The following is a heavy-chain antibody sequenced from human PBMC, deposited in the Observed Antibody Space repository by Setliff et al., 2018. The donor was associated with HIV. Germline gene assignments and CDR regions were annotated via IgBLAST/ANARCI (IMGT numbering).Heavy chain of an antibody. CDR2: ISHSGATI. V-gene: IGHV3-48*03. CDR1: GFTFSNYA. Sequence: PGGSLRLSCAASGFTFSNYAMSWVRQAPGKGLEWISYISHSGATIYYADSVKGRFTMSRDNVKNSLYLQMNSLRAEDTAVYYCARDSSSWYEFYFDCWGQGTLVTVSS. D-gene: IGHD6-13*01. J-gene: IGHJ4*02. CDR3: ARDSSSWYEFYFDC.